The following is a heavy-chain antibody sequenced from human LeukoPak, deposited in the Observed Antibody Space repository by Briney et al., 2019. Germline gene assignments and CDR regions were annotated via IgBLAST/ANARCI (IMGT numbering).Heavy chain of an antibody. CDR2: IYYSGST. Sequence: PSETLSLTCTVSGGSISGYYWSWIRQSPGKGLECIGYIYYSGSTNYNPSLKSRATLSVDTSKNQFSLKLTSVTTADTAVYYCARHLKAFDFWGQGTMVTVSS. V-gene: IGHV4-59*08. CDR1: GGSISGYY. J-gene: IGHJ3*01. CDR3: ARHLKAFDF.